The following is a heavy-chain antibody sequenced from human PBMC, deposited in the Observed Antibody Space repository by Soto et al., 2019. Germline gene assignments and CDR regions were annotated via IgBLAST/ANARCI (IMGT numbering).Heavy chain of an antibody. Sequence: QLQLQESGPGLVKPSETLSLTCTVSGGSISSSSYYWGWIRQPPGKGLEWIGSIYYSGRTYYNPSLKRRVTISVDTSKNQFSLKLSSVTAADTAVYYCARRATGDYGDYRVDLWGRGTLVTVSS. V-gene: IGHV4-39*01. J-gene: IGHJ2*01. CDR2: IYYSGRT. D-gene: IGHD4-17*01. CDR3: ARRATGDYGDYRVDL. CDR1: GGSISSSSYY.